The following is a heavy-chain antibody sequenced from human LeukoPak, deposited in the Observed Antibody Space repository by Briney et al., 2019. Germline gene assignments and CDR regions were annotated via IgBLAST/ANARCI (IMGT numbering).Heavy chain of an antibody. J-gene: IGHJ6*02. Sequence: SETLSLTCTVSGGSISSYYWSWIRQPAGKGLEWIGRICTSGSTNYNPSLKSRVTMSVDTSKNQFSLKLSSVTAADTAVYYCARDGWIQLWSTHYYGMDVWGQGTTVTVSS. CDR1: GGSISSYY. D-gene: IGHD5-18*01. CDR2: ICTSGST. CDR3: ARDGWIQLWSTHYYGMDV. V-gene: IGHV4-4*07.